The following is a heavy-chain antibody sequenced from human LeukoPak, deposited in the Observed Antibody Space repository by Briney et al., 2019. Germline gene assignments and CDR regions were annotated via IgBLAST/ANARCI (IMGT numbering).Heavy chain of an antibody. CDR1: GFTFDDYA. D-gene: IGHD3-16*01. CDR3: AKDGANAWYGDAFDI. V-gene: IGHV3-9*01. CDR2: ISWNSGSK. Sequence: PGRSLRLSCAASGFTFDDYAMHWVRQAPGKGLEWVSGISWNSGSKGYADSVKGRFTISRDNAKNSLYLQMNSLRAEDTALYYCAKDGANAWYGDAFDIWGQGTMVTVSS. J-gene: IGHJ3*02.